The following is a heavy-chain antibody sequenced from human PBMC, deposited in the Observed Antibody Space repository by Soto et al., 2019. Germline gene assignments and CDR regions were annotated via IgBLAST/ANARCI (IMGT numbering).Heavy chain of an antibody. CDR2: MNPNSGNA. V-gene: IGHV1-8*02. CDR1: GGTFSSYA. D-gene: IGHD6-13*01. Sequence: ASVKVSCKASGGTFSSYAISWVRQAPGQGLEWMGWMNPNSGNASYAQKFQGRVTMTRNTSISTAYMELSSLRSEDTAVYYCARRYSSSRSLRDYYGMGVWGQGTTVT. J-gene: IGHJ6*02. CDR3: ARRYSSSRSLRDYYGMGV.